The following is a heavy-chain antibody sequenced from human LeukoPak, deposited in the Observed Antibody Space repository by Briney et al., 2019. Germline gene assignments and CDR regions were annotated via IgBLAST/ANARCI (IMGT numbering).Heavy chain of an antibody. D-gene: IGHD6-13*01. V-gene: IGHV3-48*03. CDR1: GFTFSSYE. Sequence: PGGSLRLSCAASGFTFSSYEMNWVRQAPGKGLEWVSYISSSGSTIYYADSVKGRFTISRDNAKNSLYLQMNSLRAEDTAVYYCARDPHGYSSSPNWFDPWGQGTLVTVSS. CDR2: ISSSGSTI. J-gene: IGHJ5*02. CDR3: ARDPHGYSSSPNWFDP.